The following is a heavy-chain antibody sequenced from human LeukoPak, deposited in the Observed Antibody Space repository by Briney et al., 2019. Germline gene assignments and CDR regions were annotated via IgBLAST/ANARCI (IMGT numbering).Heavy chain of an antibody. CDR2: ISYDGSNK. J-gene: IGHJ4*02. Sequence: PGGSLRLSCAASGFTFNNYAMHWVRQAPGKGLEWVAVISYDGSNKYYADSVKGRFTISRDNSKSTLYLQMNSLRAEDTAVYYCAKGPDGWLQSAADYWGQGTLVTVSS. CDR1: GFTFNNYA. V-gene: IGHV3-30*04. CDR3: AKGPDGWLQSAADY. D-gene: IGHD5-24*01.